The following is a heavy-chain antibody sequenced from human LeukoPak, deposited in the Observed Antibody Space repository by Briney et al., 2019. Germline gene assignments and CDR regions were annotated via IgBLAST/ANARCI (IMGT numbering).Heavy chain of an antibody. CDR1: GASISSDS. CDR2: IYYSGSS. CDR3: ARLVTDYGDSHYFDS. Sequence: SETLSLTCTVSGASISSDSWNWIRQSPGKGLEWIGYIYYSGSSKNNPSLKSRLTISIDTSSNQFSLKLTSVTPADTAVYFCARLVTDYGDSHYFDSWGQGALVTVSS. V-gene: IGHV4-59*08. J-gene: IGHJ4*02. D-gene: IGHD4-17*01.